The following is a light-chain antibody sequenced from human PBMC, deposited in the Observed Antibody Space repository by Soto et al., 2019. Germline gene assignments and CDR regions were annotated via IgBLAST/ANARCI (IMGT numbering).Light chain of an antibody. CDR1: QTVSNN. V-gene: IGKV3-15*01. Sequence: EIVMTQSPATLSVSPGERATLFCRASQTVSNNLAWYQQKPGQAPRLLIYGASTMATGIPARFSGSGSGTEFTLTISSLQSEDFAVYYCQQYNNWPPWTFGQGTKVEIK. CDR3: QQYNNWPPWT. CDR2: GAS. J-gene: IGKJ1*01.